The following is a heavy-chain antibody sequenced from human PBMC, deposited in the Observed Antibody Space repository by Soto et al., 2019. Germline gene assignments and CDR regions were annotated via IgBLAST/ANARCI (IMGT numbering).Heavy chain of an antibody. CDR2: VSPDSGNA. D-gene: IGHD2-21*02. V-gene: IGHV1-8*01. J-gene: IGHJ4*02. CDR3: EVTTGY. Sequence: QVQVVQSRAEVKKPGTSVKISCKTSGYTFTDYDINWVRQATGQGLEWMGWVSPDSGNAGYAQKFQGRVTMTSDASISAVYMELSKLKSEDTAVYYCEVTTGYWGQGTTVTVSS. CDR1: GYTFTDYD.